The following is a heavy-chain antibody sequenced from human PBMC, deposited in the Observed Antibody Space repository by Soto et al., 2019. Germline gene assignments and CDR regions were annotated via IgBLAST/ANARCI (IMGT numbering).Heavy chain of an antibody. CDR2: INGRSNYI. J-gene: IGHJ4*02. V-gene: IGHV3-21*01. Sequence: GGSLRLSCAASGFTFSTYSMNWVRQAPGKGLEWVSSINGRSNYIYYADSVKGRFTISRDNAKNSLYLQMNSLRAEDTAVYYCAREDDIVGATSAFDYWGQGTLVTVSS. CDR3: AREDDIVGATSAFDY. CDR1: GFTFSTYS. D-gene: IGHD1-26*01.